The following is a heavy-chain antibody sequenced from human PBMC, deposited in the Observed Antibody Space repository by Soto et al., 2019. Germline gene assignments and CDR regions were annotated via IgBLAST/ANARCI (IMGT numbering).Heavy chain of an antibody. CDR2: IYHSERT. D-gene: IGHD2-15*01. CDR1: GGSIGNGGFT. Sequence: QLQLQESGSGLVKPSETLSLTCVVSGGSIGNGGFTWSWIRQPPGKGLEWIGHIYHSERTHFNPSLKNRVYISMDRSENQLSLRLRSVTAADTAVYFCAREMHASGGSSFDAWGQGILVTVSS. J-gene: IGHJ4*02. CDR3: AREMHASGGSSFDA. V-gene: IGHV4-30-2*01.